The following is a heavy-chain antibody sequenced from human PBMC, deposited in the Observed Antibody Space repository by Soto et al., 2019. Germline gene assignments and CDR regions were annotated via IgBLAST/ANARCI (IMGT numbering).Heavy chain of an antibody. CDR3: ARHSGSGSYIRDLDY. J-gene: IGHJ4*02. CDR2: IYYSGST. CDR1: GGSISSYY. D-gene: IGHD3-10*01. V-gene: IGHV4-59*08. Sequence: SETLSLTCTVSGGSISSYYWSWIRQPPGKGLEWIGYIYYSGSTNYNPSLKSRVTISVDTSKNQFSLKLSSVTAADTAVYYCARHSGSGSYIRDLDYWGQGTLVTVSS.